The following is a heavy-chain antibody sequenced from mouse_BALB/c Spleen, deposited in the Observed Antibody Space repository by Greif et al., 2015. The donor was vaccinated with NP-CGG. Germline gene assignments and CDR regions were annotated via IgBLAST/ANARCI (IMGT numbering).Heavy chain of an antibody. V-gene: IGHV1-69*01. J-gene: IGHJ4*01. CDR2: IDTSDSYT. CDR1: GYTFTDYW. Sequence: VQLQEPGAELVMPGASVKMSCRVSGYTFTDYWMHWVKQRPGQGLEWIGAIDTSDSYTSYNQKFKGKATLTVDESSSTAYMQLSSLTSEDSAVYYCARRYRYDEGYAMDYWGQGTSVTVSS. CDR3: ARRYRYDEGYAMDY. D-gene: IGHD2-14*01.